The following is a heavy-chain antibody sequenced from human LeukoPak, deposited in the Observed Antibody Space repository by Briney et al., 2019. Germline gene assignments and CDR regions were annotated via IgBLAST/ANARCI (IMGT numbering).Heavy chain of an antibody. CDR3: ARVFPPYDFWSGFPSMDV. CDR1: GFTFSSYA. Sequence: GGSLRLSCAASGFTFSSYAMHWVRQAPGKGLEWVAVISYDGSNKYYADSVKGRFTISRDNSKNTLYLQMNSLRAEDTAVYYCARVFPPYDFWSGFPSMDVWGKGTTVTVSS. CDR2: ISYDGSNK. J-gene: IGHJ6*03. D-gene: IGHD3-3*01. V-gene: IGHV3-30*04.